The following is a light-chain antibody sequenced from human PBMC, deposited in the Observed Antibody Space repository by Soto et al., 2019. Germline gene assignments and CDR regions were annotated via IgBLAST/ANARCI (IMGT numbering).Light chain of an antibody. V-gene: IGKV2-24*01. Sequence: DIVMTQTPLSSPVTLGQPASISCRSSQSLVHGDGNTYLSWLQQRPGQPPRLLIYKISKRSSGVPDRFSGSGAGPDFTLKISKVEAEDVGVYYCMQATQFPGTFGQGTRLEIK. J-gene: IGKJ2*01. CDR2: KIS. CDR3: MQATQFPGT. CDR1: QSLVHGDGNTY.